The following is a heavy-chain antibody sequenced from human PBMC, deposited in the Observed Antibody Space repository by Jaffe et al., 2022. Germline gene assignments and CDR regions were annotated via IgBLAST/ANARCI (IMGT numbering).Heavy chain of an antibody. CDR1: GYTFTSYG. D-gene: IGHD4-17*01. CDR2: ISAYNGNT. J-gene: IGHJ5*02. V-gene: IGHV1-18*01. Sequence: QVQLVQSGAEVKKPGASVKVSCKASGYTFTSYGISWVRQAPGQGLEWMGWISAYNGNTNYAQKLQGRVTMTTDTSTSTAYMELRSLRSDDTAVYYCARESGDRPTVTEFGWFDPWGQGTLVTVSS. CDR3: ARESGDRPTVTEFGWFDP.